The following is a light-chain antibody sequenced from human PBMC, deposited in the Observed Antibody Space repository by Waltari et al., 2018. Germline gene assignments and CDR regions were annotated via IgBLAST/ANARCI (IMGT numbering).Light chain of an antibody. Sequence: DIQMTQSPSSLSASVGDRVTITCRASQSISDSLNWYQKKPGKAPELLIYGASTLHIGVPSRFSGSGSGTEFTLTISNLQPEDFATYYCQQSYRTPPDTFGQGTKVEIK. CDR2: GAS. CDR3: QQSYRTPPDT. CDR1: QSISDS. V-gene: IGKV1-39*01. J-gene: IGKJ2*01.